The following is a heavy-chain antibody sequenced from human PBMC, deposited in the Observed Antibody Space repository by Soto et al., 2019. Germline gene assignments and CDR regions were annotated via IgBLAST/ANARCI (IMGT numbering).Heavy chain of an antibody. CDR3: ARSPPTSLLALWWFDP. D-gene: IGHD2-21*01. J-gene: IGHJ5*02. CDR2: INHSGST. CDR1: GGSFSGYY. V-gene: IGHV4-34*01. Sequence: PSETLSLTCAVYGGSFSGYYWSWIRQPPGKGLEWIGEINHSGSTNYNPSLKSRVTISVATSKNQFSLKLSSVTAADTAVYYCARSPPTSLLALWWFDPWGQGTLVTVSS.